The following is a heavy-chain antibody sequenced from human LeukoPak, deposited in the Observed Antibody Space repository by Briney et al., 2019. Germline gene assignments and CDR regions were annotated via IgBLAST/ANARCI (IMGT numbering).Heavy chain of an antibody. V-gene: IGHV1-8*01. Sequence: ASVKVSCKASGCTFTSYDINWVRQATGQGLEWMGWMNPNSGNTGYAQKFQGRVTMTRNTSISTAYMELSSLRSEDTAVYYCARGAIAAAGTMSNYLGQGTLVTVSS. CDR3: ARGAIAAAGTMSNY. J-gene: IGHJ4*02. CDR1: GCTFTSYD. D-gene: IGHD6-13*01. CDR2: MNPNSGNT.